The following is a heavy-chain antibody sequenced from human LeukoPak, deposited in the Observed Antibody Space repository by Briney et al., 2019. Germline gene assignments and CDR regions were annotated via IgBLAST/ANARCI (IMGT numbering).Heavy chain of an antibody. CDR2: INSDGSST. J-gene: IGHJ4*02. CDR3: ARATTAMAAPFDY. CDR1: GFTFSSYW. V-gene: IGHV3-74*01. Sequence: PGGSLRLSCAASGFTFSSYWMHWVRQAPGKGLVWVSRINSDGSSTSYADSVKGRFTISRDNAKNTLYLQMNSLRAEDTAVYYCARATTAMAAPFDYWGQGTLVTVSS. D-gene: IGHD5-18*01.